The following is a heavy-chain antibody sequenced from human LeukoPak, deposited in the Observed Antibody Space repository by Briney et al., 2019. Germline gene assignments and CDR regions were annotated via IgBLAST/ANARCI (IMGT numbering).Heavy chain of an antibody. CDR1: GGSISSYY. J-gene: IGHJ4*02. CDR2: IYTSGST. CDR3: ARGKVVAGTPGQDSWDS. Sequence: TSETLSLTCTVSGGSISSYYWNWIRQPAGKGLEWIGRIYTSGSTNYNPSLKSRVSMSVDTSKNQFSLKLSSVTAADTAVYYCARGKVVAGTPGQDSWDSWGQGTLVTVSS. V-gene: IGHV4-4*07. D-gene: IGHD6-19*01.